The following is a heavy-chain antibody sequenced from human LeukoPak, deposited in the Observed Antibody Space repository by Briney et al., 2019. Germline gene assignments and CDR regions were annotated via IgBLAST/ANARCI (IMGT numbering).Heavy chain of an antibody. CDR3: ARDPTTLGRYFDL. J-gene: IGHJ2*01. Sequence: SETLSLTCTVSSVSMGSYYWNWLRQPAGKGLEWIWRIYTSGGTNYNPSPKSRVTISLDTTKKQFSLRMSSVTAAETDVYYCARDPTTLGRYFDLWGRGSLVTVSS. V-gene: IGHV4-4*07. D-gene: IGHD7-27*01. CDR1: SVSMGSYY. CDR2: IYTSGGT.